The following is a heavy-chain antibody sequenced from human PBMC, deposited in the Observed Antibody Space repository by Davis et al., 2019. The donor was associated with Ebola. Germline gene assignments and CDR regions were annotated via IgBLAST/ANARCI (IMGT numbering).Heavy chain of an antibody. CDR1: GFTFSSYS. V-gene: IGHV3-48*02. CDR2: ISSSSSTI. D-gene: IGHD2-2*01. CDR3: ARGCSSTSCLHYGMDV. J-gene: IGHJ6*04. Sequence: PGGSLRLSCAASGFTFSSYSMNWVRQAPGKGLEWVSYISSSSSTIYYADSVKGRFTISRDNAKNSLYLQMNSLRDEDTAVYYCARGCSSTSCLHYGMDVWGKGTTVTVSS.